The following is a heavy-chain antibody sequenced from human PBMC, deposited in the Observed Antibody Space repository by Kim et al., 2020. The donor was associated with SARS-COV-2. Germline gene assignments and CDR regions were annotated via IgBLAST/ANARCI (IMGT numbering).Heavy chain of an antibody. Sequence: SETLSLTCTVSGGSIGSYCWSWIRQPPGKGLEWIGHIYYSGTTSHSPSLKSRVTISVDTSKNQFSLKLSSMTAADTAVYYCARDNYYSPGSYYYFDYWG. CDR3: ARDNYYSPGSYYYFDY. J-gene: IGHJ4*01. D-gene: IGHD3-10*01. V-gene: IGHV4-59*01. CDR2: IYYSGTT. CDR1: GGSIGSYC.